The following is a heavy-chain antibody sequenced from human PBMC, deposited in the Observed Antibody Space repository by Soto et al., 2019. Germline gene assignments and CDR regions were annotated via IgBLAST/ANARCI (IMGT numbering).Heavy chain of an antibody. Sequence: SETLSLTCSVLDDSISDSRYYWGWIRQSPEKGLEWIGSISHDGHAYYNPPLKSRVTLFADTSRNQFSLKVKSVTVADTALYFCARQVYGVYLGGNWFDPWGQGAPVTVSS. J-gene: IGHJ5*02. CDR1: DDSISDSRYY. CDR2: ISHDGHA. D-gene: IGHD4-17*01. V-gene: IGHV4-39*01. CDR3: ARQVYGVYLGGNWFDP.